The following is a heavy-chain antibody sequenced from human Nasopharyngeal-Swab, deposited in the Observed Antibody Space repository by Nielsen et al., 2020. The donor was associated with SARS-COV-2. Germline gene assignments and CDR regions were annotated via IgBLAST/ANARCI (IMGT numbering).Heavy chain of an antibody. V-gene: IGHV3-30*18. CDR2: ISCDGSNK. J-gene: IGHJ6*02. Sequence: GGSLRLSCAASGFTFRSYGMHWVRQAPGKGLEWVAVISCDGSNKYYADSVKGRFTISRDNSKNTLYLQMNSLRAEDTAVYYCAKDKRYFDWDGMDVWGQGTTVTVSS. CDR3: AKDKRYFDWDGMDV. CDR1: GFTFRSYG. D-gene: IGHD3-9*01.